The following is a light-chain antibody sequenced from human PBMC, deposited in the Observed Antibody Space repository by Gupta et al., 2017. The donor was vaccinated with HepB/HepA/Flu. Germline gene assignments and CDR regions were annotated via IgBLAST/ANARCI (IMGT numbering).Light chain of an antibody. Sequence: QSALTQPASVSGSPGQSITMSCTGTSSDVGYYNLVSWYQQHPGKAPKLIIYEVSRRPSGAANRFSGSKSGNTASLTISGLQAEDEADYYCCSDAGGSTYVIFGGGTKLTVL. CDR3: CSDAGGSTYVI. CDR2: EVS. CDR1: SSDVGYYNL. J-gene: IGLJ2*01. V-gene: IGLV2-23*02.